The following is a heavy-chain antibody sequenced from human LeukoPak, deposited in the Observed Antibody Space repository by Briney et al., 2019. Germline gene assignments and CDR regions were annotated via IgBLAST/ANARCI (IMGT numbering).Heavy chain of an antibody. CDR1: GFTFSSYG. CDR2: IWYDGSNK. V-gene: IGHV3-33*01. Sequence: GGSLRLSCAASGFTFSSYGMHWVRQAPGKGLEGVAVIWYDGSNKYYADSVKGRFTISRDNSKNTLYLQMNSLRAEDTAVYYCARDGYSSGWLDYWGQGTLVTVSS. CDR3: ARDGYSSGWLDY. J-gene: IGHJ4*02. D-gene: IGHD6-19*01.